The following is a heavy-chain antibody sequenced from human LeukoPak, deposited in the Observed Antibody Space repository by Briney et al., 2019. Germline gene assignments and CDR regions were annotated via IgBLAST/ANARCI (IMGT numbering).Heavy chain of an antibody. CDR3: AKVGVLRFLDY. V-gene: IGHV3-7*03. Sequence: GGSLRLSCAASGFTFSSYWMSWVRQAPGKGLEWVANIKQDGSEKYYVDSVKGRFTISRDNAKNSLYLQMNSLRAEDTAVYYCAKVGVLRFLDYWGQGTLVTVSS. D-gene: IGHD3-3*01. CDR1: GFTFSSYW. J-gene: IGHJ4*02. CDR2: IKQDGSEK.